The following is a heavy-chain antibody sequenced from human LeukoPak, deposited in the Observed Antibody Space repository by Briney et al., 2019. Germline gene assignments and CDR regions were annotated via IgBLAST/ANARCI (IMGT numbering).Heavy chain of an antibody. Sequence: GESLKISCKGSGYSFTNYWIGWVRQMPGKGLEWMGIIYPGDSDTRYSPSFQGQVTISADKSISTAYLQWSSLKASDTAMYYCARLAGDYYGSGSPDAFDIWGQGTMVTVSS. V-gene: IGHV5-51*01. CDR2: IYPGDSDT. CDR3: ARLAGDYYGSGSPDAFDI. D-gene: IGHD3-10*01. CDR1: GYSFTNYW. J-gene: IGHJ3*02.